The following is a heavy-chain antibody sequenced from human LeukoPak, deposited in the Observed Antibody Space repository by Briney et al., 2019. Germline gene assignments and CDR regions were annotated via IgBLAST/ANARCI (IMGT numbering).Heavy chain of an antibody. Sequence: PSETLSLTCAVYGGFFSGYYWSWIRQPPGKGLEWIGEINHSGSTNYNPSLKSRVTISVDTSKNQFSLKLSSVTAADTAVYYCARIRAGIFDYWGQGTLVTVSS. CDR1: GGFFSGYY. V-gene: IGHV4-34*01. D-gene: IGHD6-19*01. CDR3: ARIRAGIFDY. CDR2: INHSGST. J-gene: IGHJ4*02.